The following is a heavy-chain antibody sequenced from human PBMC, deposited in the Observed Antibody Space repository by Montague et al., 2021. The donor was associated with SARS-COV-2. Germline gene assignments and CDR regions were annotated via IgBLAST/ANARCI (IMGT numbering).Heavy chain of an antibody. J-gene: IGHJ6*02. CDR2: ISYDGSNK. CDR1: GFTFSSYA. V-gene: IGHV3-30*04. CDR3: VGQLLFHYYGMDV. D-gene: IGHD2-2*01. Sequence: SLRLSCAASGFTFSSYAMHWVRQAPGKGLEWVAVISYDGSNKYYADSVKGRFTISRDNSKNTLYLQMNSLRAEDTAVYYCVGQLLFHYYGMDVWDQGTTVTVS.